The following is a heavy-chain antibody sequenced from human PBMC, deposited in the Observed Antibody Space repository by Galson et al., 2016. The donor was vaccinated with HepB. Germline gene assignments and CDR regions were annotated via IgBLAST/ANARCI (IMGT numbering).Heavy chain of an antibody. CDR3: ARDLGIHFFCSDYYTPSDY. J-gene: IGHJ4*02. CDR2: INTNTGNP. D-gene: IGHD3-22*01. V-gene: IGHV7-4-1*01. Sequence: QSGAEVKKPGESLKISCKASGYSFTSHAINWVRQAPGQGLEWMGWINTNTGNPTYAQGFTGRFVFSLDTSVSTAYLQIHSLKPEDTAVYYCARDLGIHFFCSDYYTPSDYWGQGTLVTVSS. CDR1: GYSFTSHA.